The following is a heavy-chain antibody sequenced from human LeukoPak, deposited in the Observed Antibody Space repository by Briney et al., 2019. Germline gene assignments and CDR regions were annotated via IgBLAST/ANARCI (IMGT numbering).Heavy chain of an antibody. V-gene: IGHV4-38-2*02. CDR2: IYHSGST. CDR1: GYSISSGYY. J-gene: IGHJ4*02. CDR3: ARGEQWLVFIDY. Sequence: PSETLSLTCTVSGYSISSGYYWGWIRQPPGKGLEWIGSIYHSGSTYYNPSLKSRVTISVDTSKNQFSLKLSSVTAADTAVYYCARGEQWLVFIDYWGQGTLVTVSS. D-gene: IGHD6-19*01.